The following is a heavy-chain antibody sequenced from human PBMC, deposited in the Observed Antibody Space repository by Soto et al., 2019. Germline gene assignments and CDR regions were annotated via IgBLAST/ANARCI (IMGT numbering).Heavy chain of an antibody. CDR2: IDPSDSYT. CDR3: AKDPYSSSWPYYFDY. J-gene: IGHJ4*02. D-gene: IGHD6-13*01. CDR1: GYSFTSYW. Sequence: PGESLKISCKGSGYSFTSYWISWVRQMPGKGLEWMGRIDPSDSYTNYSPSFQGHVTISRDNAKNSLYLQMNSLRAEDTAVYYCAKDPYSSSWPYYFDYWGQGTLVTVSS. V-gene: IGHV5-10-1*01.